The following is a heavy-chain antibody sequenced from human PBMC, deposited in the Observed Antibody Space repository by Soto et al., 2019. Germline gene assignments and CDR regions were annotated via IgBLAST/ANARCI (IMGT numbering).Heavy chain of an antibody. V-gene: IGHV1-3*05. Sequence: QVQLVQSGAEEKKPGASVKVSCKASGYTFTGYAMHWVRQAPGQRLEWMGWINAGNGNTKYSQKFQGRVTITRDTSASTADMELSSLRSADTAVYYCARAVAVTADFDYWGQGTLVTVSS. D-gene: IGHD2-21*02. CDR3: ARAVAVTADFDY. CDR2: INAGNGNT. J-gene: IGHJ4*02. CDR1: GYTFTGYA.